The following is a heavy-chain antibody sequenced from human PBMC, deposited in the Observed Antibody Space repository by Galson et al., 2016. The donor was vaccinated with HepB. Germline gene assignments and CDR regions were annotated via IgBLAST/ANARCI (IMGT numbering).Heavy chain of an antibody. D-gene: IGHD6-6*01. CDR3: AKDLMDRSSLIYHYYGMDV. CDR1: GYTFTNYG. CDR2: ISGYNGST. V-gene: IGHV1-18*04. J-gene: IGHJ6*02. Sequence: SVKVSCKASGYTFTNYGISWVRQAPGQGPEWMGWISGYNGSTKYAQKVQDRVTMTTETSTRTAYMDLRSLTSDDTASYYCAKDLMDRSSLIYHYYGMDVWGHGTMVTVSS.